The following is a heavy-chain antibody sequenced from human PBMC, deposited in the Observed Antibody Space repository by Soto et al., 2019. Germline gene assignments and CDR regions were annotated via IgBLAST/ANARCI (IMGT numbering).Heavy chain of an antibody. CDR2: ISGSGGST. CDR1: GFTFSSYA. V-gene: IGHV3-23*01. D-gene: IGHD2-21*02. Sequence: GGSLRLSCAASGFTFSSYAMSWVRQAPGKGLEWVSAISGSGGSTYYADSVKGRFTISRDNSKNTLYLQMNSLGAEDTAVYYCAKAHVTPQTYYYYSRDDWGQGTTVTVSS. CDR3: AKAHVTPQTYYYYSRDD. J-gene: IGHJ6*02.